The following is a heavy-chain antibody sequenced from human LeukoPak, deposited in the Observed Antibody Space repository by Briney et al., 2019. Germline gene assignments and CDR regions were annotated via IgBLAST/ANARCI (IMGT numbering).Heavy chain of an antibody. V-gene: IGHV3-33*06. CDR2: IWYDGSNK. CDR3: AKDRIAVAGTAFDY. J-gene: IGHJ4*02. Sequence: GRSLRLSCAASGFTFSSYGMRWVRQAPGKGLEWVAVIWYDGSNKYYADSVKGRFTISRDNSKNTLYLQMNSLRAEDTAVYYCAKDRIAVAGTAFDYWGQGTLVTVSS. CDR1: GFTFSSYG. D-gene: IGHD6-19*01.